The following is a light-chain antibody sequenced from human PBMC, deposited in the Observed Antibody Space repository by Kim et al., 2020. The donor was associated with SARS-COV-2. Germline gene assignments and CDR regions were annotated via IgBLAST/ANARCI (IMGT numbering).Light chain of an antibody. CDR1: QSVGDW. V-gene: IGKV1-5*01. CDR3: QHYDSLSRT. CDR2: DAT. J-gene: IGKJ1*01. Sequence: ESVGDTVTITCRASQSVGDWLAWYQQKPGKAPKLLMYDATSLERGVPLRFSGGGYGTEFTLTISGLQPDDFATYYCQHYDSLSRTFGQGTKVDIK.